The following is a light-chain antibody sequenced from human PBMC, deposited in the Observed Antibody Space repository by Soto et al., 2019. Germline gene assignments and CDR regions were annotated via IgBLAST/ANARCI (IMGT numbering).Light chain of an antibody. CDR1: DRIYSAY. J-gene: IGKJ5*01. CDR3: QQYGNSPIT. V-gene: IGKV3-20*01. Sequence: GFTQSPGTLSFSRGERATLSCRASDRIYSAYLGWYQQKPGQAPRLLIYGTSSRATGIPDRFSGSGSGTDFTLTISRLEPEDFAVYYCQQYGNSPITFGQGTRLEIK. CDR2: GTS.